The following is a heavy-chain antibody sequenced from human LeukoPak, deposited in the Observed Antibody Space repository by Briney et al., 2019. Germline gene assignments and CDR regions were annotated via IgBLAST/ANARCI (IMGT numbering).Heavy chain of an antibody. CDR2: ISYDGSNK. CDR1: GSTFSSYG. V-gene: IGHV3-30*18. Sequence: GGSLRLSCAASGSTFSSYGMHWVRQAPGKGLEWVAVISYDGSNKYYADSVKGRFTISRDNSKNTLYLQMNSLRAEDTAVYYCAKDEYYYDSSGYSSRYPADYWGQGTLVTVSS. D-gene: IGHD3-22*01. J-gene: IGHJ4*02. CDR3: AKDEYYYDSSGYSSRYPADY.